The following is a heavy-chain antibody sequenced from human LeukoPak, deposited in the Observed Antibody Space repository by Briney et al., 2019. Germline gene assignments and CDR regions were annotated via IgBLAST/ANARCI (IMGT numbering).Heavy chain of an antibody. D-gene: IGHD3-22*01. CDR3: AKGSDDSSGYVFDY. J-gene: IGHJ4*02. V-gene: IGHV3-30*18. CDR1: GFIFTNYF. CDR2: ISYDGSNK. Sequence: GGSLRLSCAASGFIFTNYFMHWVRQAPGKGLEWVAVISYDGSNKYYADSVKGRFTISRDNSKNTLYLQLNSLRAEDTAVYDCAKGSDDSSGYVFDYWGQGTLVSVSS.